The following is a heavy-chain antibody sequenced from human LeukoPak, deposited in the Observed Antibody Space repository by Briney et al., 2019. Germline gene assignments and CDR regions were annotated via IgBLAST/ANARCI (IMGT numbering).Heavy chain of an antibody. D-gene: IGHD4-23*01. CDR1: GGPIYSYY. V-gene: IGHV4-59*08. CDR3: ARQTLDYGGNSDAFVI. CDR2: IYYSGST. Sequence: SETLPLTCTLSGGPIYSYYWSCIRQPPGEGLEWIGYIYYSGSTNYNPSLKSRVTISVDTSKNQFSLKLSSVTAADTAVYYCARQTLDYGGNSDAFVIWGQGTMVTVSS. J-gene: IGHJ3*02.